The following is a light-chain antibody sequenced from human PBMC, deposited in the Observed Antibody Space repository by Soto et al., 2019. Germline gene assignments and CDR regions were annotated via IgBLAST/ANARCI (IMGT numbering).Light chain of an antibody. CDR1: GSNIGPNY. Sequence: QSVLTQSPSASGTPGQRITISCSGSGSNIGPNYVYWFQQFPGTAPKLLIYNDDQRPSGVPDRFSGSKSGNTASLTISGLQAEDEADYYCCSYTSTGNLYVFGTGNKVTV. V-gene: IGLV1-47*02. J-gene: IGLJ1*01. CDR2: NDD. CDR3: CSYTSTGNLYV.